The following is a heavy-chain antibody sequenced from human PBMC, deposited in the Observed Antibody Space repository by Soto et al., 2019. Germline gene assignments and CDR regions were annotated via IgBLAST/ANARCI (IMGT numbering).Heavy chain of an antibody. D-gene: IGHD3-10*01. J-gene: IGHJ4*02. CDR2: ISSSGGST. CDR1: GFTFSNAW. Sequence: GGSLRLSCAASGFTFSNAWMSWVRQAPGKGLEWVSSISSSGGSTYHAESVKGRFTISRDNSKNTPFLQMNSLRAEDTALYYCALTYYYGSGTYYTVGNLYYWRQGTQVTVS. CDR3: ALTYYYGSGTYYTVGNLYY. V-gene: IGHV3-23*01.